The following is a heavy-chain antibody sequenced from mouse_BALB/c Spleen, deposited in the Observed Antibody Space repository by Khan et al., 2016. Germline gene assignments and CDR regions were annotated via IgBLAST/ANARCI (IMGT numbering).Heavy chain of an antibody. Sequence: VQLKQSGAELVKPGASVKLSCTASGFNIKDTYMHWVKQRPEQGLEWIGRIDPANGNTKYDPKFQGKATITADTSSNTAYLQLSSLTSEDTAVYYCASDGGFAYWGQRTLVTVSA. V-gene: IGHV14-3*02. CDR3: ASDGGFAY. D-gene: IGHD2-3*01. J-gene: IGHJ3*01. CDR1: GFNIKDTY. CDR2: IDPANGNT.